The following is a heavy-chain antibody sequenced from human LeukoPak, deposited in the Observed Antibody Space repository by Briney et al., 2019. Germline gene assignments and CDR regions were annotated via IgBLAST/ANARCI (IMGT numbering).Heavy chain of an antibody. CDR1: GYTFIGYY. D-gene: IGHD2-2*01. CDR3: ARAYRYCSTTSCYGYFQY. Sequence: ASVKVSCKASGYTFIGYYMHSVRETPGQGLECMGWINPNSGDTNYAQKFQGRVTMTRDTSISTAYMELSRLRSDDTAVYYCARAYRYCSTTSCYGYFQYWGQGTLVTVSS. CDR2: INPNSGDT. V-gene: IGHV1-2*02. J-gene: IGHJ1*01.